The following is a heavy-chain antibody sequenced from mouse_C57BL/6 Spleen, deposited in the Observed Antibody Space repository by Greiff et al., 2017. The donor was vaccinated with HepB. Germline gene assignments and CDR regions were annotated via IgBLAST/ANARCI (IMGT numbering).Heavy chain of an antibody. Sequence: EVQLQQSGAELVKPGASVKLSCTASGFNIKDYYMHWVKQRTEQGLEWIGRIDPEDGETKYAPKFQGKATITADTSSNTAYLQLGSLTSEDTAVYYCARGSNDGGVAYWGQGTLVTVSA. V-gene: IGHV14-2*01. D-gene: IGHD2-12*01. CDR1: GFNIKDYY. CDR3: ARGSNDGGVAY. J-gene: IGHJ3*01. CDR2: IDPEDGET.